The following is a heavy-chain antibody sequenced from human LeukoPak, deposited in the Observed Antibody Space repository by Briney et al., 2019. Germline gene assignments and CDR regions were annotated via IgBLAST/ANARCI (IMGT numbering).Heavy chain of an antibody. V-gene: IGHV4-59*01. D-gene: IGHD3-22*01. CDR2: INYSGST. Sequence: PSETLSLTCSVSGGSITSYYWSWIRQPPEKGLEWIGYINYSGSTNYNPSLKSRLTISVDTSKNQFSLKLSSVTAADTAVYYCARGYHDSSGYRSDIWGQGTMVTVSS. CDR3: ARGYHDSSGYRSDI. J-gene: IGHJ3*02. CDR1: GGSITSYY.